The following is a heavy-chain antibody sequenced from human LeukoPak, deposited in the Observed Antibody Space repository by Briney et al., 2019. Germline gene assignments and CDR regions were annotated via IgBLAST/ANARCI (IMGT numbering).Heavy chain of an antibody. CDR3: AKDWRSGARYYYYGMDV. V-gene: IGHV3-30*18. D-gene: IGHD3-16*01. CDR2: ISYDGSNK. J-gene: IGHJ6*02. Sequence: PGRSLRLSCAASRFTFNTYGIHWVRQAPGKGLEWVAVISYDGSNKYYADSVKGRFTISRDNSKNTLYLQINSLRAEDTAVYYCAKDWRSGARYYYYGMDVWGQGTTVTVSS. CDR1: RFTFNTYG.